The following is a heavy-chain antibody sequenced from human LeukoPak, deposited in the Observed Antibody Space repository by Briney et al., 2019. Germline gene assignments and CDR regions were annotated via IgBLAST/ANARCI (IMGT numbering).Heavy chain of an antibody. CDR2: IYYSGST. V-gene: IGHV4-30-2*05. D-gene: IGHD3-22*01. Sequence: SQTLSLTCTVSGGSISSGGHSWSWIRQPPGKGLEWIGYIYYSGSTYYNPSLKSRVTISVDTSKNQFSLKLGSVTAADTAVYYCARLRPDYYDSSGYYLFDYWGQGTLVTVSS. J-gene: IGHJ4*02. CDR3: ARLRPDYYDSSGYYLFDY. CDR1: GGSISSGGHS.